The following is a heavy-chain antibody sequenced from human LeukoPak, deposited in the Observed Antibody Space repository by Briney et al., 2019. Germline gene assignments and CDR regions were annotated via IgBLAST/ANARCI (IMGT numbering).Heavy chain of an antibody. D-gene: IGHD1-26*01. V-gene: IGHV1-69*04. Sequence: GASVKVSFKASVGTFISYAISWVRQAPGQGLEWMGRIIPIHGIANYAQKFQGRVTITADKSTSTAYMELSSLRSEDTAVYYCARNGDREQPYYFDYWGQGTLVTVSS. CDR2: IIPIHGIA. CDR1: VGTFISYA. CDR3: ARNGDREQPYYFDY. J-gene: IGHJ4*02.